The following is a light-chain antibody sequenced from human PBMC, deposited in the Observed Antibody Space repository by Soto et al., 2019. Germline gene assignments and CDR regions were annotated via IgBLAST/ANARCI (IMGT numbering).Light chain of an antibody. CDR2: AAS. J-gene: IGKJ4*01. Sequence: DIQMTQSPSSVSASLGDRVTITCRASQAISSRLAWYQQKPGKAPKLLIYAASSLQSGVPSRFSGSASGTDFTLTISSVRPEDFATYLSHQSNSFPLTFGGGTMVEIK. CDR1: QAISSR. V-gene: IGKV1-12*01. CDR3: HQSNSFPLT.